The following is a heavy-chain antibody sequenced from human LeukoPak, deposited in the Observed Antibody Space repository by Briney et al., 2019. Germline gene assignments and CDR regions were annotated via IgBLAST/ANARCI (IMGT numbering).Heavy chain of an antibody. CDR2: IYTSGST. Sequence: SETLSLTCTVSGGSISSYYWSWIRQPAGKGLEWIGRIYTSGSTNYNPSLKSRATMSVDTSKNQFSLKLSSVTAADTAVYYCAREQTYYDSSGYYYAYFDYWGQGTLVTVSS. D-gene: IGHD3-22*01. CDR3: AREQTYYDSSGYYYAYFDY. V-gene: IGHV4-4*07. J-gene: IGHJ4*02. CDR1: GGSISSYY.